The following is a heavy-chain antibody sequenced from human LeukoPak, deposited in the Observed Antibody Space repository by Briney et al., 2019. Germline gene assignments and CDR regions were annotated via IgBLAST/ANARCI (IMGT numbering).Heavy chain of an antibody. CDR2: IYYSGRT. CDR3: ARLLDNDNSGHPDTFDM. J-gene: IGHJ3*02. D-gene: IGHD3-22*01. CDR1: GGSISSHY. V-gene: IGHV4-59*11. Sequence: PSETLSLTCSVSGGSISSHYWSWIRQPPGKGLEWIGFIYYSGRTTYNPSLQSRVTISLDTSENKFSLKVTSVTAADTAVYYCARLLDNDNSGHPDTFDMWGQGTVVTVSS.